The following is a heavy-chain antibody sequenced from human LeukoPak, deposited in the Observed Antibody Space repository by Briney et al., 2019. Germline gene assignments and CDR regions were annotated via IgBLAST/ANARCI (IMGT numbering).Heavy chain of an antibody. D-gene: IGHD3-3*01. CDR1: GYTFTSYY. J-gene: IGHJ4*02. CDR2: INPSGGST. Sequence: ASVKVSCKASGYTFTSYYMHWVRQAPGQGLEWMGIINPSGGSTSYAQKFQGRVTMTRDTSTSTVYMELSSLRSEDTAVYYCAKGSFWSGYYMVTDYWGQGTLVTVSS. CDR3: AKGSFWSGYYMVTDY. V-gene: IGHV1-46*03.